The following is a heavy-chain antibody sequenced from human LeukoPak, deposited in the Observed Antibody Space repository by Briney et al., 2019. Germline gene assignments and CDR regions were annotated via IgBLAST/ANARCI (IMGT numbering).Heavy chain of an antibody. CDR2: IYSGGST. CDR1: GFTVSSNY. J-gene: IGHJ6*02. CDR3: ARNNLTPGIAAAGTTGYYYSMDV. V-gene: IGHV3-66*01. D-gene: IGHD6-13*01. Sequence: PGGSLRLSCAASGFTVSSNYMSWVRQAPGKGLEWVSVIYSGGSTYYADSVKGRFTISRDNSKNTLYLQMNSLRAEDTAVYYCARNNLTPGIAAAGTTGYYYSMDVWGQGTTVTVSS.